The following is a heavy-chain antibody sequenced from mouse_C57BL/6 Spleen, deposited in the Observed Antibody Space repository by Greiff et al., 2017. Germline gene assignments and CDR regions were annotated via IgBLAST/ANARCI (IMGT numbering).Heavy chain of an antibody. CDR3: ARGAA. J-gene: IGHJ2*01. CDR1: GYTFTSYW. V-gene: IGHV1-61*01. CDR2: IYPSDSET. Sequence: QVQPQQPGAELVRPGSSVKLSCKASGYTFTSYWMDWVKQRPGQGLEWIGNIYPSDSETHYNQKFKDKATLTVDKSSSTAYMKLSSLTSEDSAVYYCARGAAWGQGTTLTVSS.